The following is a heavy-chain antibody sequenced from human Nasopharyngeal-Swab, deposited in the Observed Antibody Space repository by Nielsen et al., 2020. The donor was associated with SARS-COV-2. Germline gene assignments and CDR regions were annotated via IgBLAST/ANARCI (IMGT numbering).Heavy chain of an antibody. J-gene: IGHJ5*02. CDR3: ARDGVSRDIVVVPAASNWFDP. Sequence: GESLKISCAASGFTFSSYWMSWVRQAPGKGLEWVANIKQDGSEKYYVDSVKGRFTISRDNAKNSLYLQMNSLRAEDTALYHCARDGVSRDIVVVPAASNWFDPWGQGTLVTVSS. D-gene: IGHD2-2*01. V-gene: IGHV3-7*03. CDR1: GFTFSSYW. CDR2: IKQDGSEK.